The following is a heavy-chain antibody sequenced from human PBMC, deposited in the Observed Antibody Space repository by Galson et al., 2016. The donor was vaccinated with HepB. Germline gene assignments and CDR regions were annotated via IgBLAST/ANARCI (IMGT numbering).Heavy chain of an antibody. Sequence: SETLSLTCTVSGGSMTPYYWSWIRQAPGKELEWIAFIYFTGSTNHNPSLKSRVTISRDTSKNQFSLELTSVTAADTALFYCAGGQLPGYYFDCWGQGIRVTVSS. CDR3: AGGQLPGYYFDC. CDR1: GGSMTPYY. J-gene: IGHJ4*02. CDR2: IYFTGST. V-gene: IGHV4-59*01. D-gene: IGHD1-26*01.